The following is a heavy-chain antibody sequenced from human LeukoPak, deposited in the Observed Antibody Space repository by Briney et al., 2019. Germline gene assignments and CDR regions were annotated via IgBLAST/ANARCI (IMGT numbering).Heavy chain of an antibody. J-gene: IGHJ6*02. CDR1: GASISSYY. CDR3: AGGVYSSGWYSHWYYYGMDV. V-gene: IGHV4-59*08. Sequence: SETLSLTCTVSGASISSYYWSWIRQPPGKGLEWTGYIYYSRSTNSTPSLNSRATISVDTSKNQFSLKLSPVTAADTAVYYCAGGVYSSGWYSHWYYYGMDVWGQGTTVTVSS. D-gene: IGHD6-19*01. CDR2: IYYSRST.